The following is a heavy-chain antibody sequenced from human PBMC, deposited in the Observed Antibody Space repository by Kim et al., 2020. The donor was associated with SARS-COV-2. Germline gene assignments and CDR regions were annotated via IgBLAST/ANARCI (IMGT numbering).Heavy chain of an antibody. CDR2: IDPSDSYT. J-gene: IGHJ6*02. V-gene: IGHV5-10-1*01. D-gene: IGHD4-17*01. CDR1: GYSFTSYW. Sequence: GESLKISCKGSGYSFTSYWISWVRQMPGKGLEWMGRIDPSDSYTNYSPSFQGHVTISADKSISTAYLQWSSLKASDTAMYYCARHVDSYGDYGEGYGMDVWGQGTTVTVSS. CDR3: ARHVDSYGDYGEGYGMDV.